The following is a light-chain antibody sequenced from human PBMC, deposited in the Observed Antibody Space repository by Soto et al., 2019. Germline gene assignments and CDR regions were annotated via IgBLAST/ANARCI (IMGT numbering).Light chain of an antibody. J-gene: IGKJ5*01. Sequence: DIQMTQSTSSLSASVGDRVTITCQASQDITNYLNWYQQKPGKAPKLLIYDASNLETGVPSRFSGSGSGTDFTFTISNLQPEDIATYYCQHYDNFPITFGQGTRLEIK. V-gene: IGKV1-33*01. CDR3: QHYDNFPIT. CDR2: DAS. CDR1: QDITNY.